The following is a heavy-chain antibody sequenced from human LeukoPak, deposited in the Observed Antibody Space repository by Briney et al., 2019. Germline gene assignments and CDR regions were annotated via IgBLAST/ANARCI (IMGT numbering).Heavy chain of an antibody. CDR1: GCTFTSYE. Sequence: GASVKVSCKASGCTFTSYEISWVRQAPGQGLEWMAWISAYNGNTNYAQNLQGRVTMTTDTSTSTAYMELRSLRSDDTAVYYCARHSSGWSFYFDYWGQGTLVTVSS. CDR2: ISAYNGNT. D-gene: IGHD6-19*01. CDR3: ARHSSGWSFYFDY. V-gene: IGHV1-18*01. J-gene: IGHJ4*02.